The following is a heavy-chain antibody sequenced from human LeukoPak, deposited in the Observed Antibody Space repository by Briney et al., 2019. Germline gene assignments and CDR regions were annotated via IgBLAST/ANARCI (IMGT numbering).Heavy chain of an antibody. CDR1: GGSFSGYY. V-gene: IGHV4-34*01. CDR2: INHSGST. CDR3: ARPSRTDCSSTSCYTGGFDY. J-gene: IGHJ4*02. D-gene: IGHD2-2*02. Sequence: SETLSLTCAVYGGSFSGYYWSWIRQPPGKGLEWIGEINHSGSTNYNPSLKSRVTISVDTSKNQFSLKLSSVTAADTAVYYCARPSRTDCSSTSCYTGGFDYWGQGTLVTVSS.